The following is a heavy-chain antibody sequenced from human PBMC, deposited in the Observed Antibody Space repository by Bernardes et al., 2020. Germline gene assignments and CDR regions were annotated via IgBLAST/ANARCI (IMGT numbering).Heavy chain of an antibody. V-gene: IGHV4-4*07. CDR2: IYPSGST. J-gene: IGHJ5*02. CDR3: ARVRGNYGPGVNNWFDP. D-gene: IGHD1-7*01. Sequence: SETLSLTCTVSGDSITTYYWSWIRQPAGKGLEWIGRIYPSGSTNYNPSLKSRVTMSLDTSKNQLSLKLNSVTTADTAVYYCARVRGNYGPGVNNWFDPWGQGTLVTVSS. CDR1: GDSITTYY.